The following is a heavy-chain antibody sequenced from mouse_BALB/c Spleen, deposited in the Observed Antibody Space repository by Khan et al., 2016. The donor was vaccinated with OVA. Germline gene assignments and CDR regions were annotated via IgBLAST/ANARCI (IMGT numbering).Heavy chain of an antibody. D-gene: IGHD1-3*01. CDR3: ASHEDI. V-gene: IGHV2-9*02. J-gene: IGHJ2*01. Sequence: QMQLEESGPGLVAPSQSLSITCTASGFSLTSYGVHWVRQRPGKGLEWLGVVWAGGGANYNTALMSRLGNSKDNTKRQVFLKMNSLHTAVTAMYNCASHEDIWGQGTTLTVSS. CDR1: GFSLTSYG. CDR2: VWAGGGA.